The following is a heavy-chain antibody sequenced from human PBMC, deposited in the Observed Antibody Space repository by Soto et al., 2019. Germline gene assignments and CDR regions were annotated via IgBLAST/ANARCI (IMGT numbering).Heavy chain of an antibody. D-gene: IGHD3-16*02. V-gene: IGHV5-51*01. CDR2: IYPGDSDT. Sequence: GESLKISCKGSGYSFTSYWIGWVRQMPGKGLEWMGIIYPGDSDTRYSPSFQGQVTISADKSISTAYLQWSSLKASDTAMYYCARRSLGSLQGPGYYGMDVWGQGTTVTVSS. CDR1: GYSFTSYW. J-gene: IGHJ6*02. CDR3: ARRSLGSLQGPGYYGMDV.